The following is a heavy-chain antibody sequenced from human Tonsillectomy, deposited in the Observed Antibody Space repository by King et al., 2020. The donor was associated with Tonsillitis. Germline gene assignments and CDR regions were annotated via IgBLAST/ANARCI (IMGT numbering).Heavy chain of an antibody. CDR3: ARGKWLQPFDY. D-gene: IGHD5-24*01. J-gene: IGHJ4*02. CDR1: GFTFSSYA. CDR2: ISSNGGST. Sequence: VQLVESGGGLVQPGGSLRLSCAASGFTFSSYAIHWVRQAPGKGLEYVSAISSNGGSTYYANSVKGRFTISRDNSKNTLYLQMGSLRAEDMAVYYCARGKWLQPFDYWGQGTLVTVSS. V-gene: IGHV3-64*01.